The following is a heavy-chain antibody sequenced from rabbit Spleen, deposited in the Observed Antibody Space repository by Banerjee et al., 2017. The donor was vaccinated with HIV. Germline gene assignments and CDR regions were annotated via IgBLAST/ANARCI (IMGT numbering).Heavy chain of an antibody. CDR2: IDPGSSGFT. Sequence: QEQLEESGGGLVQPEGSLTLTCTASGFSFSSSYVMCWVRQAPGKGLEWIACIDPGSSGFTYSATWAKGRFTCSKTSSTTVTLQMTSLTVADTATYFCARDTGSSFSSYGMDLWGQGTLVTVS. V-gene: IGHV1S45*01. J-gene: IGHJ6*01. CDR1: GFSFSSSYV. CDR3: ARDTGSSFSSYGMDL. D-gene: IGHD8-1*01.